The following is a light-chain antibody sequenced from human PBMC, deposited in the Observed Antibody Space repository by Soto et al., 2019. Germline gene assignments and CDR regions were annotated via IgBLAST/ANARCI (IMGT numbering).Light chain of an antibody. CDR1: NIGSKS. Sequence: SYELTQSPSVSVAPGETARITCGGNNIGSKSVHWYQQMPGQAPVLVIYYDSDRPSGIPERFSGSNSGNTATLTISRVEAGDEADYYCQVWDSSSHHVLFGGGTKLTVL. J-gene: IGLJ2*01. CDR2: YDS. V-gene: IGLV3-21*04. CDR3: QVWDSSSHHVL.